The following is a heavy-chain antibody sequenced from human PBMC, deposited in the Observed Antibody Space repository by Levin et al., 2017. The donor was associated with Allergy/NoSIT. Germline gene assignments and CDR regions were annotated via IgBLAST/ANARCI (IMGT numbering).Heavy chain of an antibody. V-gene: IGHV4-4*07. CDR2: SHISGGT. CDR1: DGSIRSYY. J-gene: IGHJ4*02. CDR3: ARGQGSTGYNYFDY. Sequence: SQTLSLTCTVSDGSIRSYYWSWIRLSAGKGLEWIGRSHISGGTNYNPSLKSRLTLSLDTSKNQFSLKLTSVTAADTAVYYCARGQGSTGYNYFDYWGQGIPVTVSS. D-gene: IGHD3-22*01.